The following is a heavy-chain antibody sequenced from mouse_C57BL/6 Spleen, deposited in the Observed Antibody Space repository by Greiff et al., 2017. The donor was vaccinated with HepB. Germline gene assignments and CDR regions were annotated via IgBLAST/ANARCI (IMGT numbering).Heavy chain of an antibody. Sequence: VQLQESGAELARPGASVKLSCKASGYTFTSYGISWVKQRTGQGLEWIGELYPRSGNTYYNEKFKGKATLTADKSSSTAYMELRSLTSEDSAVYFCARGGFTITGGFDYWGQGTTLTVSS. J-gene: IGHJ2*01. CDR2: LYPRSGNT. CDR3: ARGGFTITGGFDY. D-gene: IGHD1-2*01. V-gene: IGHV1-81*01. CDR1: GYTFTSYG.